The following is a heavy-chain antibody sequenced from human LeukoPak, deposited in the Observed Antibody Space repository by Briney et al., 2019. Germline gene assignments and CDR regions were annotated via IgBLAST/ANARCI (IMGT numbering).Heavy chain of an antibody. V-gene: IGHV3-23*01. J-gene: IGHJ4*02. Sequence: GGSLRLSCAASGFTFSSYAMSWVRQAPGKGLEWVSAISGSGGSTYYADSVKGRFTISRDNSKNTLYLQMNSLRAEDTAVYYCAENTPVFSIVGATDRWGQGTLVTVSS. CDR3: AENTPVFSIVGATDR. CDR2: ISGSGGST. CDR1: GFTFSSYA. D-gene: IGHD1-26*01.